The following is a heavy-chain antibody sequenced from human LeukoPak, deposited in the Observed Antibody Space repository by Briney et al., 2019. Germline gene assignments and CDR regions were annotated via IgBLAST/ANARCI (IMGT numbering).Heavy chain of an antibody. J-gene: IGHJ4*02. V-gene: IGHV1-69*05. Sequence: ASVKVSCKASGGTFSSYAISWVRQAPGQGLEWMGGIIPIFGTANYAQKFQGRVTITTDESTSTAYMELSSLRSEDTAVYFCAREFAIISAYCSSTTCYGLFGYWGQGALVTVSS. D-gene: IGHD2-2*01. CDR2: IIPIFGTA. CDR3: AREFAIISAYCSSTTCYGLFGY. CDR1: GGTFSSYA.